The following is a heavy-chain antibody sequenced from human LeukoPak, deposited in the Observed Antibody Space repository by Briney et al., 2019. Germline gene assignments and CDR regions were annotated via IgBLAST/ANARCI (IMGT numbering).Heavy chain of an antibody. CDR1: GFTFSSYA. D-gene: IGHD2-15*01. Sequence: PGGSLRLSCAASGFTFSSYAMSWVRQAPGKGLEWVSAISGSGGSTYYADSVKGRFTISRDNSKNTLYLQMNSLRAEDTAVYYCANPVVAATPDGSSSFGWGQGTLVTVSS. CDR2: ISGSGGST. V-gene: IGHV3-23*01. J-gene: IGHJ4*02. CDR3: ANPVVAATPDGSSSFG.